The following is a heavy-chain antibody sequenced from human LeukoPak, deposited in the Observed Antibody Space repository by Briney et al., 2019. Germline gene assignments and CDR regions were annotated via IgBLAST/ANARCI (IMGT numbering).Heavy chain of an antibody. CDR3: ARGTLTVLRYFDWFDY. Sequence: GGSLRLSCAASGFTFSSYSMNWVRQAPGKGLEWVSSISSSSSYLYYADSVKGRFTISRDNAKNSLYLQMNSLRAEDTAVYYCARGTLTVLRYFDWFDYWGQGTLVTVSS. J-gene: IGHJ4*02. V-gene: IGHV3-21*01. D-gene: IGHD3-9*01. CDR2: ISSSSSYL. CDR1: GFTFSSYS.